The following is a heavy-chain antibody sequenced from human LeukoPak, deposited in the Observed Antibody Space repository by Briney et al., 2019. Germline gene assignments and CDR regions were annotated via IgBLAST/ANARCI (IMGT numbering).Heavy chain of an antibody. J-gene: IGHJ5*02. Sequence: PSETLSLTCAVSGGSISSGGYSWSWIRQPPGKGLEWIGYIYHSGSTYYNPSLKSRVTISVDRSKNQFSLKLSSVTAADTAVYYCARHDYGDSNWFDPWGQGTLVTVSS. V-gene: IGHV4-30-2*01. CDR3: ARHDYGDSNWFDP. CDR1: GGSISSGGYS. D-gene: IGHD4-17*01. CDR2: IYHSGST.